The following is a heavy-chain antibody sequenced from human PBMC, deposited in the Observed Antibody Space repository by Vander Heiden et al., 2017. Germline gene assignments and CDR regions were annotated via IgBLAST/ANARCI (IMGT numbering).Heavy chain of an antibody. V-gene: IGHV3-23*01. J-gene: IGHJ6*02. D-gene: IGHD5-12*01. CDR3: ASGSYYGMDV. Sequence: QLLESGGAIAQPEGTLSCPCAAAGFTFSSFVMSWVRQAPGKGLEWVSSVSADGGTTYYADSVKGRFTISRDNSKNRLYLDVNSLGAEDTAVYFAASGSYYGMDVWGRGTTVSVSS. CDR2: VSADGGTT. CDR1: GFTFSSFV.